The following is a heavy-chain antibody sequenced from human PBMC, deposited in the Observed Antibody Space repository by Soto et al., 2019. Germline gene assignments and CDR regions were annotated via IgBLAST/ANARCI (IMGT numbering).Heavy chain of an antibody. CDR1: GAPITTTKW. CDR3: ATQTISYTWGV. J-gene: IGHJ6*02. Sequence: QVQLQESGPGLVKPSETLSLTCTVSGAPITTTKWWAWVRLPPGKGLEWIGELSRGDERSSNPSLVGRFTMSLDKSNNHFSLKLTSVTAADTAIYSCATQTISYTWGVWGRGTSVTVSS. V-gene: IGHV4-4*02. D-gene: IGHD3-16*01. CDR2: LSRGDER.